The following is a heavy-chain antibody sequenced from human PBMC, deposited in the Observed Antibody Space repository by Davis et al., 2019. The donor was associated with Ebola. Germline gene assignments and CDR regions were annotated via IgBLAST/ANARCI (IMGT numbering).Heavy chain of an antibody. D-gene: IGHD2-2*01. CDR2: IYPGDSDT. V-gene: IGHV5-51*07. CDR3: ARRSGDCSSTSCPWGMDV. CDR1: GYSFTSYW. Sequence: GESLKISCKGSGYSFTSYWIGWVHQMPGKGLEWMGIIYPGDSDTRYSPSFQGQVTISADKSISTAYLQWSSLKASDTAMYYCARRSGDCSSTSCPWGMDVWGKGTTVTVSS. J-gene: IGHJ6*04.